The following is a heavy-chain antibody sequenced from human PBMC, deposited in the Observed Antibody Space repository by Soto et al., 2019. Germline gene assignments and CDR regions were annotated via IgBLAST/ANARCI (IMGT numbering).Heavy chain of an antibody. CDR1: GGSISSDY. D-gene: IGHD3-22*01. Sequence: QVRLQESGPGLVKPSETLSLTCTVSGGSISSDYWSWIRQPPGKGLEWIGYMYYSGGTNYNPSLKRRVTMSVDTSKKRFSLELRSVTAADTAVYYSARAGRGYDPWGQGTLVTVSS. J-gene: IGHJ5*02. V-gene: IGHV4-59*01. CDR2: MYYSGGT. CDR3: ARAGRGYDP.